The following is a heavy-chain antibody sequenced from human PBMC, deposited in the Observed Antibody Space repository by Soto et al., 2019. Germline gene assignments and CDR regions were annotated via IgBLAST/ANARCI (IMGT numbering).Heavy chain of an antibody. J-gene: IGHJ4*02. CDR2: IYQSGST. V-gene: IGHV4-30-2*01. Sequence: SETLSLTCAVSGGSISSGGYAWAWIRHPPGKGLEWVGYIYQSGSTYYNPSLKSRVTIAADRSKNQFSLNLASVTAADTAVYYCARSYSGGDAYFDYWGQGTVVTVSS. CDR3: ARSYSGGDAYFDY. D-gene: IGHD2-21*02. CDR1: GGSISSGGYA.